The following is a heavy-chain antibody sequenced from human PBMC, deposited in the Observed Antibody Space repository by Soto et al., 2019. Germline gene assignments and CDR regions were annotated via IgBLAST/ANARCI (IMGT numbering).Heavy chain of an antibody. V-gene: IGHV1-69*12. CDR3: ARAPSMVRGVSDWFDP. D-gene: IGHD3-10*01. CDR2: IIPIFGTA. J-gene: IGHJ5*02. CDR1: GGTFSSYA. Sequence: QVQLVQSGAEVKKPGSSVKVSCKASGGTFSSYAISWVRQAPGQGLEWMGGIIPIFGTANYAQKFQGRVTITADEXTXXAYMELSSLRSEDTAVYYCARAPSMVRGVSDWFDPWGQGTLVTVSS.